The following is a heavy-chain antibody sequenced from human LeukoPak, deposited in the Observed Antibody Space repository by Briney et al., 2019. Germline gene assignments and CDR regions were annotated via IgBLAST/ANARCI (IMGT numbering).Heavy chain of an antibody. CDR2: VSREGSSK. CDR1: GYPFSGSD. Sequence: GGSLRLSCAASGYPFSGSDIHWVRQAPGKGLEWVAFVSREGSSKFYAESVKGRFGISRDNSKSTTYLQMNGLRPDDTAVYYCAKTTGGWPRFFDHWGQGTLVAVSS. J-gene: IGHJ4*02. V-gene: IGHV3-30*18. D-gene: IGHD6-19*01. CDR3: AKTTGGWPRFFDH.